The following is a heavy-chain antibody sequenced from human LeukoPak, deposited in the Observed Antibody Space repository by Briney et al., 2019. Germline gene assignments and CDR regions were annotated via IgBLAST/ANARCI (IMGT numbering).Heavy chain of an antibody. D-gene: IGHD4/OR15-4a*01. Sequence: AGGSLRLSCAASGFTFSSYEMNWVRQAPGKGLEWVSYISGSGSAIYYADSVKGRFTISRDNSKNTLYLQMNSLRAEDTAVYYCARRAGAYSHPYDYWGQGTLVTVSS. J-gene: IGHJ4*02. V-gene: IGHV3-48*03. CDR1: GFTFSSYE. CDR2: ISGSGSAI. CDR3: ARRAGAYSHPYDY.